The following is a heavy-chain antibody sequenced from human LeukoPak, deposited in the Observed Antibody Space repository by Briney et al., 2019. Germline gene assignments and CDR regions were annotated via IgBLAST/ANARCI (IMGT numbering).Heavy chain of an antibody. D-gene: IGHD6-19*01. CDR1: GFSLTTYG. CDR3: ASGDYSSGWHLDY. V-gene: IGHV3-33*01. CDR2: IWYDGSRK. J-gene: IGHJ4*02. Sequence: GGSLRLSCAASGFSLTTYGTHWLRQAPGKGLEWVAVIWYDGSRKFYADSVKGRFTISRDNSKDTLYLQMNSLKVEDTAVYYCASGDYSSGWHLDYWGQGTLATVAS.